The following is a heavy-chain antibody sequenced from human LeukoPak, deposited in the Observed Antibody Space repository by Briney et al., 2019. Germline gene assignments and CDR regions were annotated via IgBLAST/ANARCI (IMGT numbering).Heavy chain of an antibody. CDR1: GGSISSGGYY. D-gene: IGHD4-17*01. CDR2: IYYSGST. CDR3: ARESDYGDYMLGTSDAFDI. V-gene: IGHV4-31*03. J-gene: IGHJ3*02. Sequence: SQTLSLTCTVSGGSISSGGYYWSWICQHPGKGLEWIGYIYYSGSTYYNPSLKSRVTISVDTSKNQFSLKLSSVTAADTAVYYCARESDYGDYMLGTSDAFDIWGQGTVVTVSS.